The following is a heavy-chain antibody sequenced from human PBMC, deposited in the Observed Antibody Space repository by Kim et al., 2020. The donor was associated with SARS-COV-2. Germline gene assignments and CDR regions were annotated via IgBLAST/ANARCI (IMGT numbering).Heavy chain of an antibody. Sequence: HWVRQAPAKGLEWVAVIWSDGSNARYAESLKGRFTITRDDSKNTLYLEMNSLRVEDTAVYYCARDAYASVAANVLDYWGQGTLITVSS. D-gene: IGHD1-26*01. CDR3: ARDAYASVAANVLDY. J-gene: IGHJ4*02. V-gene: IGHV3-33*01. CDR2: IWSDGSNA.